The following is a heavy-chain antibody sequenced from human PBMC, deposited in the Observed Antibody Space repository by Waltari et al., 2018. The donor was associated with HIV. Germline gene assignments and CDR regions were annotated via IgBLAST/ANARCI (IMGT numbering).Heavy chain of an antibody. Sequence: QVQLQQWGAGLLKPSETLSLPCAVYGEPSDGSYWSWIRQPPGKGLEWMGEINHRRNTNYNPSLKSRLTMSVDASKNQFSLNLNSVTAADTGVYYCARRALWLRPVYYFDYWGQGALVTVSS. D-gene: IGHD5-12*01. V-gene: IGHV4-34*01. J-gene: IGHJ4*02. CDR1: GEPSDGSY. CDR3: ARRALWLRPVYYFDY. CDR2: INHRRNT.